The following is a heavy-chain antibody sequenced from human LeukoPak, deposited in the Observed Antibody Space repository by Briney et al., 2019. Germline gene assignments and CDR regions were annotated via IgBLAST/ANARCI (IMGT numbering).Heavy chain of an antibody. V-gene: IGHV4-39*07. J-gene: IGHJ6*03. CDR3: ARKYQLPSYYYYYYMDV. Sequence: PSETLSLTCTVSGDSIRSSSYYWGWIRQPPGKGLVWIGTIYYSGSTNYNPSLKSRVTISLDTSKNQFSLKVSSVTASDTAVYYCARKYQLPSYYYYYYMDVWGKGTTVTVSS. D-gene: IGHD2-2*01. CDR1: GDSIRSSSYY. CDR2: IYYSGST.